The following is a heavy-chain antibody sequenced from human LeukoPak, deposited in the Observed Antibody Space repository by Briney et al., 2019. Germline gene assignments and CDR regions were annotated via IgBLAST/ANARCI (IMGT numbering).Heavy chain of an antibody. CDR1: GFVFSNFW. CDR2: IKEDGSLK. J-gene: IGHJ4*02. CDR3: VRDWAPASMQAAPFDC. D-gene: IGHD2/OR15-2a*01. V-gene: IGHV3-7*01. Sequence: PGGSLRLSCAASGFVFSNFWMSWVRQAPGKGPEWVANIKEDGSLKNYVDSVEGRFTVSRDNAKNTLYLQMNSLRLEDTAVCYCVRDWAPASMQAAPFDCWGQGTLVTVSS.